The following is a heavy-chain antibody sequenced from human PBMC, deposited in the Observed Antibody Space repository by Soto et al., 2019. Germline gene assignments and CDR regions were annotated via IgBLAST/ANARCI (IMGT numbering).Heavy chain of an antibody. CDR1: GFSLNNDAVS. CDR3: SHRGRVYRFFDA. CDR2: IYWDDVK. D-gene: IGHD3-9*01. Sequence: QITLKEAGPTLVKPTQTLTLTCTFSGFSLNNDAVSVAWIRQSPGEALEWLALIYWDDVKNFNPSLKTRLSVSKDSSDNQVVLTMAYMDPVVTCSAYCSHRGRVYRFFDAWGQGIPVIVSS. V-gene: IGHV2-5*02. J-gene: IGHJ4*02.